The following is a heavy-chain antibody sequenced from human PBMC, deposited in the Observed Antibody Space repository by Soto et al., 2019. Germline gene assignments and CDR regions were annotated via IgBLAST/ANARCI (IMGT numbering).Heavy chain of an antibody. CDR1: GGSISSYY. D-gene: IGHD3-3*01. Sequence: PSETLSLTCXVSGGSISSYYWSWIRQPPGKGLEWIGYIYYSGSTNYNPSLKSRVTISVDTSKNQFSLKLSSVTAADTAVYYCARHRITIFGVVILHDAFDIWGQGTMVTVSS. J-gene: IGHJ3*02. CDR2: IYYSGST. V-gene: IGHV4-59*01. CDR3: ARHRITIFGVVILHDAFDI.